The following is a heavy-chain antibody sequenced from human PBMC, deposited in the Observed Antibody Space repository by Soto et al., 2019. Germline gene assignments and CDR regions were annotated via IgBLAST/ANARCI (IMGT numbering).Heavy chain of an antibody. CDR3: AHSPRIPVAGATRKYNWFDP. V-gene: IGHV2-5*01. CDR2: IYWNDDK. Sequence: SGPTLVNPTQTLTLTCTFSGFSLSTSGLGVGWIRQPPGKSLDWLALIYWNDDKRYSPSLKSRPTITKGTSKNQVVLTMTNMDPVDTATYYCAHSPRIPVAGATRKYNWFDPWGQGTMVPVSS. D-gene: IGHD6-19*01. J-gene: IGHJ5*02. CDR1: GFSLSTSGLG.